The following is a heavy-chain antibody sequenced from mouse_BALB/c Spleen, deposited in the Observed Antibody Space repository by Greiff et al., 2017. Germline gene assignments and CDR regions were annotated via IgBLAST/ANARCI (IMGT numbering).Heavy chain of an antibody. CDR3: ARDKGYDDWFAY. CDR2: ISDGGSYT. Sequence: EVQRVESGGGLVKPGGSLKLSCAASGFTFSDYYMYWVRQTPEKRLEWVATISDGGSYTYYPDSVKGRFTISRDNAKNNLYLQMSSLKSEDTAMYYCARDKGYDDWFAYWGQGTLVTVSA. D-gene: IGHD2-2*01. V-gene: IGHV5-4*02. CDR1: GFTFSDYY. J-gene: IGHJ3*01.